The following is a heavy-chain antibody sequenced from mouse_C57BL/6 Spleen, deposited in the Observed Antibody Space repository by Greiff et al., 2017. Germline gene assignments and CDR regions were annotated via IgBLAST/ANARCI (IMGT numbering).Heavy chain of an antibody. CDR1: GFTFSDYG. CDR2: ISSGSSTI. CDR3: ARDYDYDGGRYFDY. Sequence: DVMLVESGGGLVKPGGSLKLSCAASGFTFSDYGMHWVRQAPEKGLEWVAYISSGSSTIYYADTVKGRFTISRDNAKNTLFLQMTSLRSEDTAMYYCARDYDYDGGRYFDYWGQGTTLTVSS. J-gene: IGHJ2*01. V-gene: IGHV5-17*01. D-gene: IGHD2-4*01.